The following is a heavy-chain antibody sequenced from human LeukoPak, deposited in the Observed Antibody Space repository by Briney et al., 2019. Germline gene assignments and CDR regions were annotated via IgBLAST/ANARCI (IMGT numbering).Heavy chain of an antibody. CDR1: GYSISSDYY. D-gene: IGHD3-10*01. CDR3: ARVLITMVRGVIHLRSYYFDY. J-gene: IGHJ4*02. Sequence: SETLSLTCTVSGYSISSDYYWGWIRQPPGKGLEWIGTIYHSGNTYYNPSLKSRVTISVDTSKNQFSLKLSSVTAADTAVYYCARVLITMVRGVIHLRSYYFDYWGRGTLVSVSS. V-gene: IGHV4-38-2*02. CDR2: IYHSGNT.